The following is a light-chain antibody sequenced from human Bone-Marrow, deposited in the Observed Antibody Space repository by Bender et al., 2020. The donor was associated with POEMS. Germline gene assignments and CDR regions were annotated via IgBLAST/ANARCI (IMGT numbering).Light chain of an antibody. CDR1: GSNIGGYP. Sequence: QSVLTQPPSVSGTPGQRVTISCSGSGSNIGGYPVNWYQQLPGTAPRLLIYTNNERPSGVPDRFSGSESGNTASLTISGLQTEDEADYYCCSYGSSTTFYVFGTGTRVTVL. CDR3: CSYGSSTTFYV. CDR2: TNN. V-gene: IGLV1-44*01. J-gene: IGLJ1*01.